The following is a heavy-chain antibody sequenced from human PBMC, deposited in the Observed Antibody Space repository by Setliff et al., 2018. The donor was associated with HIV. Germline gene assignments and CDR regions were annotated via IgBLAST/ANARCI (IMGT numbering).Heavy chain of an antibody. V-gene: IGHV1-3*03. D-gene: IGHD6-13*01. Sequence: ASVKVSCKASGYTFSNYVMQWVRQAPGQRLEWMGWINAGNGNTKYSQEFQGRVTITTDTSADTAYMELSSLRSEDTAVYYCARADSSNWYHVDYWGQGTLVTVSS. J-gene: IGHJ4*02. CDR1: GYTFSNYV. CDR3: ARADSSNWYHVDY. CDR2: INAGNGNT.